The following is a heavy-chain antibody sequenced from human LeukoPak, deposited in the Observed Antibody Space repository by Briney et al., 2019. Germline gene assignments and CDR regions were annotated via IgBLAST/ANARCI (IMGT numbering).Heavy chain of an antibody. CDR3: ARSFSKIAAATFDY. D-gene: IGHD6-13*01. V-gene: IGHV4-39*07. J-gene: IGHJ4*02. CDR2: IYYSGST. CDR1: GGSISSSSYY. Sequence: PSETLSLTCTVSGGSISSSSYYWGWIRQPPGKGLEWIGSIYYSGSTYYNPSLKSRVTISVDTSKNQFSLKLSSVTAADTAVYYCARSFSKIAAATFDYWGQGTLVTVSS.